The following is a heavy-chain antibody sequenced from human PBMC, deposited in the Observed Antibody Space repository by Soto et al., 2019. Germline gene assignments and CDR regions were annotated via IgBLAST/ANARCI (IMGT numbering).Heavy chain of an antibody. Sequence: QVQLVQSGAEVKKPGASLKVSCKASGYTFINYYIHWVRQAPGQGLEWMGVINPNGGSTVYAQKFQGRVTLTRDTSTSTVYVELSSLRSDDTAVYFCVRATAARQRDYSYHYYLHIWGKGTTVTVSS. J-gene: IGHJ6*03. D-gene: IGHD6-6*01. V-gene: IGHV1-46*03. CDR1: GYTFINYY. CDR3: VRATAARQRDYSYHYYLHI. CDR2: INPNGGST.